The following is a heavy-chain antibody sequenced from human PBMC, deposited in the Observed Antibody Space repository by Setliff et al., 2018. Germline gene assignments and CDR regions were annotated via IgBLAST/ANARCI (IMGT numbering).Heavy chain of an antibody. CDR1: GFTLSSNY. D-gene: IGHD5-12*01. V-gene: IGHV3-53*05. Sequence: GGSLRLSCEVSGFTLSSNYMSWVRQAPGLGLEWVSFIYSGGSATSYADSVKGRFTVSRDNSKNTLYLQMNSLRDDDTAVYYRAKELGYLGSMDVWGQGTTVTVSS. CDR2: IYSGGSAT. J-gene: IGHJ6*02. CDR3: AKELGYLGSMDV.